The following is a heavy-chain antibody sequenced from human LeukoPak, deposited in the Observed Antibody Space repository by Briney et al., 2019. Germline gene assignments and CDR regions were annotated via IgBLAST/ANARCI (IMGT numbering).Heavy chain of an antibody. CDR1: GFTFSSYG. J-gene: IGHJ4*02. D-gene: IGHD3-10*01. CDR2: IRYDGSNK. Sequence: PGGSLRLSCAASGFTFSSYGMHWVRQAPGKGLEWVAFIRYDGSNKYYADSVKGRFTISRDNSKNTLYLQMNSLRAEDTAAYYCAKVDVYYGSGSTDYWGQGTLVTVSS. CDR3: AKVDVYYGSGSTDY. V-gene: IGHV3-30*02.